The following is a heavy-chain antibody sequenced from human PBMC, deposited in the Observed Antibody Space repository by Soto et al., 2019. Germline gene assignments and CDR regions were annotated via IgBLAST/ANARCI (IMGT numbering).Heavy chain of an antibody. D-gene: IGHD6-13*01. Sequence: SGESLKISCQCSGYTFSNFWVGWVRQLPGQGLEWMGIIYPGDHETRYSPSFHGKVTISAEKSINTAYLQWNSLEASDSAFYFCARSHRSSPYFDHWGQGALVTVSS. J-gene: IGHJ4*02. V-gene: IGHV5-51*01. CDR3: ARSHRSSPYFDH. CDR2: IYPGDHET. CDR1: GYTFSNFW.